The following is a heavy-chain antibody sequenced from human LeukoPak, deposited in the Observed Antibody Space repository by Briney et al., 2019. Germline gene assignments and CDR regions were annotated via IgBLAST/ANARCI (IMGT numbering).Heavy chain of an antibody. D-gene: IGHD4/OR15-4a*01. CDR3: ARGGANYPLTYFDY. Sequence: GASVKVSRKASGGTFSSYAISWVRQAPGQGLEWMGRIIPILGIANYAQKFQGRVTITADKSTSTAYMELSSLRSEDTAVYYCARGGANYPLTYFDYWGQGTLVTVSS. CDR1: GGTFSSYA. V-gene: IGHV1-69*04. J-gene: IGHJ4*02. CDR2: IIPILGIA.